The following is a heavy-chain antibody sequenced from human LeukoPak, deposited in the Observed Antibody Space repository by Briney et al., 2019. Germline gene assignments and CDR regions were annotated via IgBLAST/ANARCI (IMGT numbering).Heavy chain of an antibody. Sequence: PSETLSLTCIVSGGSINNYYWSWIRRPPGKGLEWIGHIYYSGSTDYNPSLKSRVTISVDTSKNQFSLKLNSVTAADTAVYYCARHRGPAADFFCDYWGQGALVTVSS. CDR2: IYYSGST. CDR1: GGSINNYY. J-gene: IGHJ4*02. V-gene: IGHV4-59*08. CDR3: ARHRGPAADFFCDY. D-gene: IGHD2-2*01.